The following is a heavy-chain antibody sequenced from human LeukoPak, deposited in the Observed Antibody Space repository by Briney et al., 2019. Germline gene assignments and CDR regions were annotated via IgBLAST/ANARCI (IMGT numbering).Heavy chain of an antibody. V-gene: IGHV3-30*04. CDR2: ISYGGIDK. J-gene: IGHJ3*02. CDR3: ARESWSDSVAFDI. D-gene: IGHD3-3*01. Sequence: VTSLTLASAACGFNFSSYAMHWVRQAPGEGLEWVGLISYGGIDKSYADSVKGRFTISRDSSKRTLYLQMNSLRAEDTAMYYCARESWSDSVAFDIWGLG. CDR1: GFNFSSYA.